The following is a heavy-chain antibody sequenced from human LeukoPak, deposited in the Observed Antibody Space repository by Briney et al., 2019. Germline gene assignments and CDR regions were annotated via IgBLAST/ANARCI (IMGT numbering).Heavy chain of an antibody. J-gene: IGHJ3*02. V-gene: IGHV3-7*01. Sequence: GGSLRLSCAASGFTFNKYWMAWVRQAPGKGLEWVGDIKQDESEQYYVGSVKGRFTISRDNAKNSLYLQMSSLRAEDTAVYYCARDPGPSTAAWGAFDIWGRGTKVTVFS. CDR3: ARDPGPSTAAWGAFDI. CDR2: IKQDESEQ. D-gene: IGHD6-25*01. CDR1: GFTFNKYW.